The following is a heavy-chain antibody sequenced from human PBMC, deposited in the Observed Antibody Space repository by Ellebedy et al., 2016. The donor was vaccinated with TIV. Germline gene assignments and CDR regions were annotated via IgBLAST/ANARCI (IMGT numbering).Heavy chain of an antibody. V-gene: IGHV3-9*01. CDR1: GFTFDDYA. Sequence: SLKISXAASGFTFDDYAMHWVRQAPGKGLEWVSGISWNSGSIGYADSVKGRFTISRDNAKNSLYLQMNSLRAEDTALYYCAKEGSSSSNFDYWGQGTLVTVSS. J-gene: IGHJ4*02. CDR3: AKEGSSSSNFDY. D-gene: IGHD6-6*01. CDR2: ISWNSGSI.